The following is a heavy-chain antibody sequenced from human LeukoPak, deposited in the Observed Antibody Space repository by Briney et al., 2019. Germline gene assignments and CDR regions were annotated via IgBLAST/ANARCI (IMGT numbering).Heavy chain of an antibody. V-gene: IGHV3-20*04. CDR1: GFTFDDYG. Sequence: GGSLRLSCAASGFTFDDYGMSWVRQAPGKRLEWVSGINWNGGSTGYADSVKGRFTISRDNAKNSLYLQMNSLRAEDTAVYYCARDGASGSYYTTVSGWGQGTLVTVSS. CDR3: ARDGASGSYYTTVSG. CDR2: INWNGGST. D-gene: IGHD3-10*01. J-gene: IGHJ4*02.